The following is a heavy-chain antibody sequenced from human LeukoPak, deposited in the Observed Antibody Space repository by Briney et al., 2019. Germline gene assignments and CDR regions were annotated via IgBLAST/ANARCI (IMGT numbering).Heavy chain of an antibody. CDR3: ARAPYYYDSSGYPFDY. CDR1: DGSFSGYY. J-gene: IGHJ4*02. CDR2: INHSGST. V-gene: IGHV4-34*01. Sequence: SETLSLTCAVYDGSFSGYYWSWIRQPPGKGLEWIGEINHSGSTNSNPSLKSRVTISVDTSKNQFSLKLSSVTAADTAVYYCARAPYYYDSSGYPFDYWGQGTLVTVSS. D-gene: IGHD3-22*01.